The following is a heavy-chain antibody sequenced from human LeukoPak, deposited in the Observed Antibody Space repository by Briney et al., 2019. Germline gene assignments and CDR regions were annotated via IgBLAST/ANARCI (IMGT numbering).Heavy chain of an antibody. J-gene: IGHJ5*01. CDR1: GFTFSSYG. CDR3: AKELYSILTGYYPALLDS. CDR2: ISGSGGST. V-gene: IGHV3-23*01. Sequence: GGTLRLSCAASGFTFSSYGMSWVRQAPGKGLEWVSAISGSGGSTYYADSVKGRFTISRDNFKNTLYLQMNSLRAEDTAVYYCAKELYSILTGYYPALLDSWGQGTLVTVSS. D-gene: IGHD3-9*01.